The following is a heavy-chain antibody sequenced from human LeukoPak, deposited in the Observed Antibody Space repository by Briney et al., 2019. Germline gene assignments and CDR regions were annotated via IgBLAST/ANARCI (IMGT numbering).Heavy chain of an antibody. CDR1: GFTFSSYS. V-gene: IGHV3-21*01. J-gene: IGHJ6*02. CDR3: ASPKGMITFGGVIAPYYYYGTDV. CDR2: ISSSSSYI. Sequence: NPGGSLRLSCAASGFTFSSYSMNWVRQAPGKGLEWVSSISSSSSYIYYADSVKGRFTISRDNAKNSLYLQMNSLRAEDTAVYYCASPKGMITFGGVIAPYYYYGTDVWGQGTTVTVSS. D-gene: IGHD3-16*02.